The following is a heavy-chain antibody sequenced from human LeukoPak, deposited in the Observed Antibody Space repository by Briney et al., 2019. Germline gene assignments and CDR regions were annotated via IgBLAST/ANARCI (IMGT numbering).Heavy chain of an antibody. CDR2: ISSSSSTI. D-gene: IGHD2/OR15-2a*01. CDR3: AKDGGPIVRFLISGPDY. J-gene: IGHJ4*02. V-gene: IGHV3-48*04. Sequence: SGGSLRLSCAASGFTFSSYSMNWVRQAPGKGLEWVSYISSSSSTIYYADSVKGRFTISRDNAKNSLYLQMNSLRADDTAMYYCAKDGGPIVRFLISGPDYWGQGTRVTVSS. CDR1: GFTFSSYS.